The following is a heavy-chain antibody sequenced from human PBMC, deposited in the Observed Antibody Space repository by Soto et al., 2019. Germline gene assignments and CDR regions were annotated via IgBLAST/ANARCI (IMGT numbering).Heavy chain of an antibody. CDR1: GYTFTSYA. J-gene: IGHJ6*02. Sequence: ASVKVSCKASGYTFTSYAMHWVRQAPGQRLEWMGWINAGNGNTKYSQKFQGRVTINRDTSASTAYMELSSLRSEDTAVYYCARDRRALNYYDSSGPPYGMDVWGQGTTVTVSS. V-gene: IGHV1-3*01. D-gene: IGHD3-22*01. CDR2: INAGNGNT. CDR3: ARDRRALNYYDSSGPPYGMDV.